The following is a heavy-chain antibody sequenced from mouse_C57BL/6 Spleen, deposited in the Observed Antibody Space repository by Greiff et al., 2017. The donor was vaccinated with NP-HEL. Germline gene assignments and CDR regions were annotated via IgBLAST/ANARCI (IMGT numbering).Heavy chain of an antibody. V-gene: IGHV5-9*01. CDR2: ISGGGGNT. J-gene: IGHJ4*01. CDR3: ARHRTVVAPMDY. Sequence: DVQLVESGGGLVKPGGSLKLSCAASGFTFSSYTMSWVRQTPEKRLEWVATISGGGGNTYYPDSVKGRFTISRDNAKNTLYLQMSSLRSEDTALYYCARHRTVVAPMDYWGQGTSVTVSS. CDR1: GFTFSSYT. D-gene: IGHD1-1*01.